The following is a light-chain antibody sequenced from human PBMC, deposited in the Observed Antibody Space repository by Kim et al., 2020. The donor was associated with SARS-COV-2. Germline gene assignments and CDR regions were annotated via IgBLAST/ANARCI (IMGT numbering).Light chain of an antibody. Sequence: QSVLTQPPSTSGTPGQRVTISCSGSSSNVGRSSVHWYQQFPRTAPKLLIHGNDQRPSGVPDRFSGSKSGTSASLAISGLRSEDEADYYCSTWDHSLGAWVFGGGTKVTVL. CDR3: STWDHSLGAWV. CDR1: SSNVGRSS. CDR2: GND. V-gene: IGLV1-47*02. J-gene: IGLJ3*02.